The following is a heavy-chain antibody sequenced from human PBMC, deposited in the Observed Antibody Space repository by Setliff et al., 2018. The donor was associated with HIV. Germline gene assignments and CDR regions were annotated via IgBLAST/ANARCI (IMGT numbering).Heavy chain of an antibody. J-gene: IGHJ4*02. Sequence: SVKVSCKASGGIFSRFAFSWVRQAPGQGLEWMGGIIPIFGTPDYAQKFQGRITITADESTSTAYMELRSLRSDDTAMYYCARPGGSYGDYGWYLRFWGQGTLVTVSS. D-gene: IGHD4-17*01. V-gene: IGHV1-69*13. CDR2: IIPIFGTP. CDR1: GGIFSRFA. CDR3: ARPGGSYGDYGWYLRF.